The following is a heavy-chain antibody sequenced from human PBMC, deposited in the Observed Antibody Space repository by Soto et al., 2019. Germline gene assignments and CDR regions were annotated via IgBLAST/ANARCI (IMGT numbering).Heavy chain of an antibody. CDR1: GGSISSSSYY. D-gene: IGHD1-26*01. CDR2: IYYSGST. CDR3: ARAYSNSSGSLEWELLRNYFDY. Sequence: PSETLSLTCTVSGGSISSSSYYWGWIRQPPGKGLEWIGSIYYSGSTYYNPPLKSRVTISVDTSKNQFSLKLSSVTAADTAVYYCARAYSNSSGSLEWELLRNYFDYWGQGTLVTVSS. V-gene: IGHV4-39*01. J-gene: IGHJ4*02.